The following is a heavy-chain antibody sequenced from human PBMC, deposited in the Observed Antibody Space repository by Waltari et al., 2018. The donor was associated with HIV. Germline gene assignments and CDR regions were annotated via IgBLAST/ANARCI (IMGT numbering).Heavy chain of an antibody. V-gene: IGHV1-69*13. D-gene: IGHD5-18*01. J-gene: IGHJ6*02. CDR2: IIAIFGTR. CDR1: DGTVSSYH. Sequence: VPLAPSGGQLVMPVSSDRFSCVAADGTVSSYHISWVRTAPGQGLEWMGGIIAIFGTRIYAENIQGRVTITADESTSTDYMELSSLRSEDTAVYYCARGTGTQLWFPGFCYGLDVWGQGTTVTV. CDR3: ARGTGTQLWFPGFCYGLDV.